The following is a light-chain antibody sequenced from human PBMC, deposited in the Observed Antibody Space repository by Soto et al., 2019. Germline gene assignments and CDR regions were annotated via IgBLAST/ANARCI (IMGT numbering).Light chain of an antibody. CDR3: TSYTTTSTVI. V-gene: IGLV2-14*03. Sequence: QSALTQLPSLSGSLGRSITTPGTETGINVGGYNYVSWYQQHPGKAPKLLIYDVNNRPSGVSNRFSGSKSGNTASLTISGLQAEDEADYYCTSYTTTSTVIFGGGTKLTVL. CDR1: GINVGGYNY. CDR2: DVN. J-gene: IGLJ2*01.